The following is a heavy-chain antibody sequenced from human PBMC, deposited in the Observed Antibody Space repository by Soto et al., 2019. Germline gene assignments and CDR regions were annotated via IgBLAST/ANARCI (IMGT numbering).Heavy chain of an antibody. CDR3: ARDKGYYYYSSSAFDI. J-gene: IGHJ3*02. CDR1: GGSISSSNW. CDR2: IYHSGST. D-gene: IGHD3-22*01. V-gene: IGHV4-4*02. Sequence: PSETLSLTCAVSGGSISSSNWWSWVSQPPGKGLEWIGEIYHSGSTNYNPSLKSRVTISVDKSKNQFSLKLSSVTAADTAVYYCARDKGYYYYSSSAFDIWGQGTMV.